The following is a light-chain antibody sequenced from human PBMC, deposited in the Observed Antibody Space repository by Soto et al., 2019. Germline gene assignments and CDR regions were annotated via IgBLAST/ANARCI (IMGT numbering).Light chain of an antibody. CDR3: QQANSFPLT. CDR2: AAS. J-gene: IGKJ4*01. CDR1: QSISSY. Sequence: DIKMTQSPSSLSASAGDRVTITCRASQSISSYLNWYQQKPGKAPKLLIYAASSLQSGVPSRFSGSGSGTDFTLTISSLQPEDFATYYCQQANSFPLTFGGGTKVDIK. V-gene: IGKV1-39*01.